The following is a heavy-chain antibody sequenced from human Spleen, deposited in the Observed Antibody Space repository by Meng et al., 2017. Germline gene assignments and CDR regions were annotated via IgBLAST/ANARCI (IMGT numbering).Heavy chain of an antibody. D-gene: IGHD2/OR15-2a*01. CDR3: GRDLGGFYGA. J-gene: IGHJ5*02. Sequence: EEQLVESGGGVVQPWGSLRLSCAASGFTFSRYWFHWVRQVPGQGLVWVSRIDTGGGTTDYADSVRGRFTIYRDNGENTLYLQMNSLRVEDTGVYYCGRDLGGFYGAWGRGALVTVSS. CDR1: GFTFSRYW. CDR2: IDTGGGTT. V-gene: IGHV3-74*01.